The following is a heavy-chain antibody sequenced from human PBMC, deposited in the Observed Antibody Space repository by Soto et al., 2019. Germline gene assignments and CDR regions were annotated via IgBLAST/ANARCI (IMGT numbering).Heavy chain of an antibody. CDR2: ISGYNGYA. CDR1: GYSFTSHG. Sequence: QVQLVQSGAEVKKPGASVRVSCKASGYSFTSHGTNWVRQAPGQGLEWMGWISGYNGYAKYAQGFPGRVTMTTATSSSTAYMELRSLRSYDTAVYYCASGMTGDQLYPCDYWGQGTLVTVSA. V-gene: IGHV1-18*01. J-gene: IGHJ4*02. D-gene: IGHD4-17*01. CDR3: ASGMTGDQLYPCDY.